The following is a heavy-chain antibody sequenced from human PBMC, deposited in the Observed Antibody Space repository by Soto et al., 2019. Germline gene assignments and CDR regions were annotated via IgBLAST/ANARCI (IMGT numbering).Heavy chain of an antibody. CDR1: GFTFSSYG. Sequence: QVQLVESGGGVVQPGRSLRLSCAASGFTFSSYGMHWVRQAPGKGLEWVAVIGSDGGNKYYEDSGKGTLTISRDKSKNTLYLQRNSLRAEDTDVYYCGRWGVAAGDYWGQGTLVTVSS. J-gene: IGHJ4*02. CDR2: IGSDGGNK. CDR3: GRWGVAAGDY. D-gene: IGHD2-8*01. V-gene: IGHV3-33*01.